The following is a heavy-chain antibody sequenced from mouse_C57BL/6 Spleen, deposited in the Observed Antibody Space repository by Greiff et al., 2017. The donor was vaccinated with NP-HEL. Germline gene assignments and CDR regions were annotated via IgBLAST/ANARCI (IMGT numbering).Heavy chain of an antibody. CDR1: GYAFSSYW. Sequence: QVQLKESGAELVKPGASVKISCKASGYAFSSYWMNWVKQRPGKGLEWIGQIYPGDGDTNYNGKFKGKATLTADKSSSTAYMQLSSLTSEDSAVYFCASYDYDENYAMDYWGQGTSVTVSS. J-gene: IGHJ4*01. V-gene: IGHV1-80*01. D-gene: IGHD2-4*01. CDR3: ASYDYDENYAMDY. CDR2: IYPGDGDT.